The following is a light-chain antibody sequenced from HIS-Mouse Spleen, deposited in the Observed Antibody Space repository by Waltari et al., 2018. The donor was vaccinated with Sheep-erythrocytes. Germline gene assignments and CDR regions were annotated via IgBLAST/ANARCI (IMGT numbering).Light chain of an antibody. V-gene: IGKV1-13*02. CDR3: QQFNSYPLT. CDR2: DAY. Sequence: AIQLTQSPSSLSASVGDRVTITCRASEGISSALAWYQQKPGKAPKLLIYDAYSLESGVPARFSGSGSGTDFTLTISSLQPEDFATDYGQQFNSYPLTFGGGTKVEIK. J-gene: IGKJ4*02. CDR1: EGISSA.